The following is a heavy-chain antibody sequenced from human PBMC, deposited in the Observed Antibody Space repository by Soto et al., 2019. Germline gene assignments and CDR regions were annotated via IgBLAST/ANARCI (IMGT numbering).Heavy chain of an antibody. Sequence: VPVKVSSRASGSPFNGYSMPWVRLAPGQGRKCTGGANPHSGVTNKTQELHGRVTMTRDASISIAYMELSRLRADDTAVYYCAREVQGGAVAGYAFDILGQGTMVTVSS. CDR1: GSPFNGYS. J-gene: IGHJ3*02. CDR2: ANPHSGVT. D-gene: IGHD6-19*01. CDR3: AREVQGGAVAGYAFDI. V-gene: IGHV1-2*02.